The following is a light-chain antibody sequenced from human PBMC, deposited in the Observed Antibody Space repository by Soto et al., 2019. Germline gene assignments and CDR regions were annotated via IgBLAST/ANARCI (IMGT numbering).Light chain of an antibody. CDR1: SSDVGGYNY. CDR3: SSYTSSSTLV. J-gene: IGLJ2*01. CDR2: DVT. V-gene: IGLV2-14*03. Sequence: QSVLTQPASVSGSPGQSITISCTGTSSDVGGYNYVSWYQHHPGKAPKLIIYDVTNRPSGVSNPFSGSKSGNTASLTISGLQAEDEADYYCSSYTSSSTLVFGGGTKVTGL.